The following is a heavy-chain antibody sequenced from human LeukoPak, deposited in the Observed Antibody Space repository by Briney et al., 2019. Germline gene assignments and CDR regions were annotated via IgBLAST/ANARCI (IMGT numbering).Heavy chain of an antibody. D-gene: IGHD2-2*01. CDR2: IIPILGIA. J-gene: IGHJ5*02. Sequence: SVKVSCKASGGTFSSYTISWVRQAPGQGLEWMGRIIPILGIANYAQKFQGRVTITADKSTSTAYMELSSLRSEDTAVYYCASRPTPGYCSSTSCYRSWFDPWGQGTLVTVSS. CDR3: ASRPTPGYCSSTSCYRSWFDP. V-gene: IGHV1-69*02. CDR1: GGTFSSYT.